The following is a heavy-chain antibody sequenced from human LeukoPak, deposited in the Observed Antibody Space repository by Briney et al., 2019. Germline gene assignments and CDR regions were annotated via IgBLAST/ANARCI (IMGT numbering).Heavy chain of an antibody. J-gene: IGHJ4*02. V-gene: IGHV3-21*01. CDR1: GFSFSTYN. Sequence: PGGSLRLSCEASGFSFSTYNMNWVRQAPGKRLEWISSITSSSTYVFYADSVRGRFTISRDNAKNSLYLQMNSLRAEDTAMYYCARDSVIYGYWGQGTLVTVSS. D-gene: IGHD3/OR15-3a*01. CDR2: ITSSSTYV. CDR3: ARDSVIYGY.